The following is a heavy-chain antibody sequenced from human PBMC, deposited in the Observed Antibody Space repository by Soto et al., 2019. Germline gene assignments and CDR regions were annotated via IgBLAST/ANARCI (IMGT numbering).Heavy chain of an antibody. J-gene: IGHJ1*01. Sequence: PSETLSLTCAVYGGSFSGYYWSWIRQPPGKGLEWIGEINHSGSTNYNPSLKSRVTISVDTSKNQFSLKLSSVTAADTAVYYCARGFFVARYFQHWGQGTLVTISS. V-gene: IGHV4-34*01. CDR1: GGSFSGYY. CDR2: INHSGST. CDR3: ARGFFVARYFQH.